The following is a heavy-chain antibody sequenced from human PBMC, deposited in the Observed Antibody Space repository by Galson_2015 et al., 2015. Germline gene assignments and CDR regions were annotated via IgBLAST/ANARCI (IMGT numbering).Heavy chain of an antibody. J-gene: IGHJ6*02. Sequence: CAISGDSVSTNSAAWNWIRQSPSRGLEWLGRTYFRSKWYHDYALSMKSRMIINPDTSKNQFSLHLNSVSPEDTAVYYCARAVYYDFWSGYYTAVDVWGQGTTVTVSS. V-gene: IGHV6-1*01. CDR1: GDSVSTNSAA. D-gene: IGHD3-3*01. CDR2: TYFRSKWYH. CDR3: ARAVYYDFWSGYYTAVDV.